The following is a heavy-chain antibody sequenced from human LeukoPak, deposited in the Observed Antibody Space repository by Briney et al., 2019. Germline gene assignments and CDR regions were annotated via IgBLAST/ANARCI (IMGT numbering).Heavy chain of an antibody. D-gene: IGHD6-19*01. Sequence: PGGSLRLSCSASGFTFSSYTMHWVRQAPGRGLEYVSLISSNGGSTYYADSVKGRFTISRDNSKNTLYLQMSSLRAEDTAVYYCVPQWLGTAWGQGTLVTVSS. J-gene: IGHJ5*02. CDR2: ISSNGGST. CDR1: GFTFSSYT. CDR3: VPQWLGTA. V-gene: IGHV3-64D*06.